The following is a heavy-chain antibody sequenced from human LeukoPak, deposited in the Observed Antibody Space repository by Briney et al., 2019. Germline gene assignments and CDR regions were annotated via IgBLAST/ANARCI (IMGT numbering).Heavy chain of an antibody. CDR2: IDPSDSYT. CDR3: ARVTYYYDSRDFDY. J-gene: IGHJ4*02. Sequence: GESLKISCKGSGYIFTSYWISWVRQMPGKGLEWMGRIDPSDSYTNYSPSFQGHVTISADKSISTAYLQWSSLKASDTAMYYCARVTYYYDSRDFDYWGQGTLVTVSS. V-gene: IGHV5-10-1*01. D-gene: IGHD3-22*01. CDR1: GYIFTSYW.